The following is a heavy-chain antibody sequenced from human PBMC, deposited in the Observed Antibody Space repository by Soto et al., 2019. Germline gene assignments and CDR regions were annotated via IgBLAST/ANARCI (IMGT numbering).Heavy chain of an antibody. V-gene: IGHV3-74*01. CDR1: GFTFSSYW. J-gene: IGHJ6*02. Sequence: EVQLVESGGGLVQPGGSLRLSCAASGFTFSSYWMHWVRQAPGKGLVWVSRINSDGSSTSYADSVKGRFTISRDNAKNTLYLQMNSLRAEDTAVYYCAPHGGWILGYGMDVWGQGTXVTVSS. CDR3: APHGGWILGYGMDV. D-gene: IGHD6-19*01. CDR2: INSDGSST.